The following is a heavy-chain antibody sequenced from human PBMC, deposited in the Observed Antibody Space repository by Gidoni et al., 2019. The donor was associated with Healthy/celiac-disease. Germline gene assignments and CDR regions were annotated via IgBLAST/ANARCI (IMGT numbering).Heavy chain of an antibody. Sequence: EVQLLESGGGLVQPGGSLRLSCEASGFTFSSYAMSWVRQAPGKGLEGVSAISGSGGSTYYADSVKGRFTISRDNSKNTLYLQMNSLSAEDTAVYYCAKDFDMITFGGVIVIGSDYWGQGTLVTVSS. CDR2: ISGSGGST. J-gene: IGHJ4*02. CDR1: GFTFSSYA. CDR3: AKDFDMITFGGVIVIGSDY. V-gene: IGHV3-23*01. D-gene: IGHD3-16*02.